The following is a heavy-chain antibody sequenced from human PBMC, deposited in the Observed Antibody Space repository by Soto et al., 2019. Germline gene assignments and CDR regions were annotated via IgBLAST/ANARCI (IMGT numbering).Heavy chain of an antibody. CDR3: ARDQDDILNGYYTPFSY. V-gene: IGHV1-69*08. CDR1: GGTFSSYT. J-gene: IGHJ4*02. CDR2: IIPILGIA. Sequence: QVQLVQSGAEVKKPGSSVKVSCKASGGTFSSYTISWVRQAPGQGLEWMGRIIPILGIANYAQKFQGRVTITADKSTSTAYMELSSRRSEDTAVYYCARDQDDILNGYYTPFSYWGQGTLVTVSS. D-gene: IGHD3-9*01.